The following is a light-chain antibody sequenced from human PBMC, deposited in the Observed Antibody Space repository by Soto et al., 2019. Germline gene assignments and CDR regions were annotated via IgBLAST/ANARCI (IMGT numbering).Light chain of an antibody. Sequence: DLQMTQSPSSLSASVGDRVTITCRASQSISSYLNWYQQKPGKAPKLLIYAASSLQSGVPSRFSGCGSGTDFTLTISSLQPEDFATYYCQQSYSTPMYTFGQGTKLEIK. V-gene: IGKV1-39*01. CDR1: QSISSY. CDR3: QQSYSTPMYT. J-gene: IGKJ2*01. CDR2: AAS.